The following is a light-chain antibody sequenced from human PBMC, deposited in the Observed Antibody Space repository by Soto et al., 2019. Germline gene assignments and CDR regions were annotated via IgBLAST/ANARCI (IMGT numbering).Light chain of an antibody. J-gene: IGKJ5*01. CDR2: GTS. Sequence: NVVTQRIVNKSLSPGERATLSCRASHSVSRTYLAWYQQKPGQAPRLLIYGTSDRATGTPDRFSGSGSGTDFTLTISRLEPEESAEDYGAQFHDSCSFGQGTR. V-gene: IGKV3-20*01. CDR1: HSVSRTY. CDR3: AQFHDSCS.